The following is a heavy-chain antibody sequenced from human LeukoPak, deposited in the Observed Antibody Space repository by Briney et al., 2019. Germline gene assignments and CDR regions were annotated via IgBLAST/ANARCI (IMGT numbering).Heavy chain of an antibody. D-gene: IGHD6-13*01. CDR3: AGDPTYSSSWYLVNYYYYYGMDV. J-gene: IGHJ6*02. CDR1: GFTFSNHG. V-gene: IGHV3-33*08. Sequence: GGSLRLSCAPSGFTFSNHGMHWVRQAPGKGLEWVAVIWYDGSNKYYADSVKGRFTISRDNSKNTLYLQMNSLRAEDTAVYYCAGDPTYSSSWYLVNYYYYYGMDVWGQGTTVTVSS. CDR2: IWYDGSNK.